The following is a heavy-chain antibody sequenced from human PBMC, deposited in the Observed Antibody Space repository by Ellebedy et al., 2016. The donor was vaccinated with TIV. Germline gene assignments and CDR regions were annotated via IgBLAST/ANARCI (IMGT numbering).Heavy chain of an antibody. Sequence: GESLKISCAASEFSVSNNYMSWVRQAPGNGLEWVSLIYTDGKTHYAESVKGRFIISRDKSKNTVYLQMNSLRAEDTAIYYCARDGFYDSRPNYWGQGTLVTVSS. CDR3: ARDGFYDSRPNY. CDR2: IYTDGKT. D-gene: IGHD5/OR15-5a*01. J-gene: IGHJ4*02. CDR1: EFSVSNNY. V-gene: IGHV3-66*01.